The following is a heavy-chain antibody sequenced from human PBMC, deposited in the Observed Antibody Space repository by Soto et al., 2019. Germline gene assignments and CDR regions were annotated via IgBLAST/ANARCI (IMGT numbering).Heavy chain of an antibody. Sequence: PGASLKISCKASGYIFIDYWIGWVRQMPGKGLEWMGIVYPRDSDTRYSPSFQGQVTMSADRSTGTAFLQWRSLKASDTALYYCARPPLPGYSIHFNSWGQGTLVTVSS. J-gene: IGHJ4*02. CDR2: VYPRDSDT. CDR3: ARPPLPGYSIHFNS. V-gene: IGHV5-51*01. D-gene: IGHD2-15*01. CDR1: GYIFIDYW.